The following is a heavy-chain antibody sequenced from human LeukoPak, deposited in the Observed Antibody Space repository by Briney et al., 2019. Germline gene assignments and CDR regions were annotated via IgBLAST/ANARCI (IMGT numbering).Heavy chain of an antibody. Sequence: GGSLRLSCATSGCSFINSGMTWVRQAPGKGLEWVSDISGTVRGERTYYADSVKGRFTISRDNSKNTLYLQMNSLRAEDTAVYYCAKVFAYDSSGDDAFDIWGQGTMVTVSS. J-gene: IGHJ3*02. CDR2: ISGTVRGERT. D-gene: IGHD3-22*01. CDR3: AKVFAYDSSGDDAFDI. CDR1: GCSFINSG. V-gene: IGHV3-23*01.